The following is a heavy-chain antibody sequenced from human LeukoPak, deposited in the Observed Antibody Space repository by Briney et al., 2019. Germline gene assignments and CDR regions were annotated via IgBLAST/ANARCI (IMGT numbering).Heavy chain of an antibody. CDR2: IRNKNHNYAT. Sequence: GGSLRLSCAASGFTFSGSAMHWVRQASGKGLEWVGRIRNKNHNYATAYGASVKGRFTISRDDSKNTAYLQMNSLKTEDTAVYYCARGGFSMDTGYYYGMDVWGQGTTVTVSS. V-gene: IGHV3-73*01. D-gene: IGHD5-18*01. J-gene: IGHJ6*02. CDR1: GFTFSGSA. CDR3: ARGGFSMDTGYYYGMDV.